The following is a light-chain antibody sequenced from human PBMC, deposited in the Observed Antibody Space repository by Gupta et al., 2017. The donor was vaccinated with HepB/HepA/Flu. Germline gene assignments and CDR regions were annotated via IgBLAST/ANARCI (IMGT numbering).Light chain of an antibody. CDR2: AAS. CDR3: QQSDSTLYT. Sequence: DIQMTQSPSSLSASVGDRVTITCRASQSISSYLNWYQQKPGKAPKLLIYAASSLQSGVPSRFSGSGSGTDFTLTISRLQPEDFATYYCQQSDSTLYTFGQETRLEIQ. J-gene: IGKJ2*01. CDR1: QSISSY. V-gene: IGKV1-39*01.